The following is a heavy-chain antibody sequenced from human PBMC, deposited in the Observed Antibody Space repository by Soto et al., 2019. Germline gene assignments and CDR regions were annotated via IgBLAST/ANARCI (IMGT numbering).Heavy chain of an antibody. CDR1: GFTVSGNY. D-gene: IGHD3-10*01. Sequence: GGSLRLSCAASGFTVSGNYMSWVRQAPGKGLEWVSVIYTDGTTGYADSLKGRFTISRDNFQNTLYLQLNSLRAEDTAVYYCASTTYYSASGSYGLFDYWGQGTLVPVSS. CDR2: IYTDGTT. J-gene: IGHJ4*02. V-gene: IGHV3-66*01. CDR3: ASTTYYSASGSYGLFDY.